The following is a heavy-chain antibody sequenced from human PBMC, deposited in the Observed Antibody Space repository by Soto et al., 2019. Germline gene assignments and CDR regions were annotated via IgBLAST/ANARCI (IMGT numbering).Heavy chain of an antibody. Sequence: QVQLVQSGAEVKKPGASVKVSCKASGYTFTSYDINWVRQATGQGLEWMGWMKPNSGNTGYAQKFQGRVTMTRNTSISTAYMELSSLRSEDTDVYYCAMGWYYGSGSPFDPWGQGTLVTVSS. D-gene: IGHD3-10*01. CDR2: MKPNSGNT. J-gene: IGHJ5*02. CDR3: AMGWYYGSGSPFDP. V-gene: IGHV1-8*01. CDR1: GYTFTSYD.